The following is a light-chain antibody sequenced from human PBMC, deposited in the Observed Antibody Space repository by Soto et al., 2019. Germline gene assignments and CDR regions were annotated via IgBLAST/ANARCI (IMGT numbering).Light chain of an antibody. Sequence: DIQMTQSPSTLSGSVGDRVTISCRASQTISSWLARYQQKPGKAPKLLIYKASTLKSGVPSRFSGSGSGTEFTLTIRSLQPDDFATYYCQHYNSYSEAFGQGTKVELK. CDR1: QTISSW. CDR3: QHYNSYSEA. J-gene: IGKJ1*01. V-gene: IGKV1-5*03. CDR2: KAS.